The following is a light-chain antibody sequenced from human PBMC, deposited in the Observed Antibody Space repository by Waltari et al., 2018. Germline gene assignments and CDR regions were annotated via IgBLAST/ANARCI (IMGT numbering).Light chain of an antibody. V-gene: IGKV3D-20*02. Sequence: EKVMTQSPATLSLSPGERATLSCRASQSVSNYLAWYQQKPGQAPRLLIYGVSSRATGIPDRFSGSGSGTDFTLTISRLEPEDVGVYYCLQRSEWPLTFGGGTKVEIK. J-gene: IGKJ4*01. CDR1: QSVSNY. CDR2: GVS. CDR3: LQRSEWPLT.